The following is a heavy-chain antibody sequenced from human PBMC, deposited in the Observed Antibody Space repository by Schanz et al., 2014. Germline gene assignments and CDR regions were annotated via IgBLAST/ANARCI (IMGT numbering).Heavy chain of an antibody. CDR3: TADLWFGAVWGVW. CDR1: GFTLNNAW. V-gene: IGHV3-15*01. J-gene: IGHJ4*02. Sequence: EVQLVESGGGLVKPGGSLRLSCATSGFTLNNAWMNWVRQAPGKGLQWVARIKSKTDGGTRDYAAPVKGRFTISTDDSRNTVYLQMNSLQTGDTAVDSYTADLWFGAVWGVWWGQGTLVTVSS. D-gene: IGHD3-10*01. CDR2: IKSKTDGGTR.